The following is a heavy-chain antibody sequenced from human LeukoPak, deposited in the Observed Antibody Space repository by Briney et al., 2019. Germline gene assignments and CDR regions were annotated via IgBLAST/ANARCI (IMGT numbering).Heavy chain of an antibody. CDR2: IWYDGSNK. CDR1: GFTFSSYG. V-gene: IGHV3-33*01. D-gene: IGHD2-2*01. J-gene: IGHJ4*02. Sequence: GRSLRLSCAASGFTFSSYGMHWVRQAPGKGLEWVAVIWYDGSNKYYADSVKGRFTISRDNSKNTLYLQMNSLRAEDTAVYYCARGPLAYCSSTSCYADFDYWGQGTLVTVSS. CDR3: ARGPLAYCSSTSCYADFDY.